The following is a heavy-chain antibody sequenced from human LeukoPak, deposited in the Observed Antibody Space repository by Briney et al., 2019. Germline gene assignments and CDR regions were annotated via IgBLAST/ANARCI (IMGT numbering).Heavy chain of an antibody. CDR3: ARDVTIFGVVISFDP. J-gene: IGHJ5*02. CDR1: GYTFTSYY. D-gene: IGHD3-3*01. CDR2: INPSGGST. V-gene: IGHV1-46*01. Sequence: ASAKVSCKASGYTFTSYYMHWVRQAPGQGLEWMGIINPSGGSTSCAQKFQGRVTMTRDTSTSTVYMELSSLRSEDTAVYYCARDVTIFGVVISFDPWGQGTLVTVSS.